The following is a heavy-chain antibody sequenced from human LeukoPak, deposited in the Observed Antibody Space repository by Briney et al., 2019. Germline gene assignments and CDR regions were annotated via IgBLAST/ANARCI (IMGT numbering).Heavy chain of an antibody. CDR2: MNPNSGNT. D-gene: IGHD6-13*01. CDR3: ARGGGYSSSWGKYYYYYYMDV. J-gene: IGHJ6*03. V-gene: IGHV1-8*01. Sequence: GASVKVSCKASGYTFTSYDINWVRQATGQGLEWMGWMNPNSGNTGYAQKFQGRVTMTRNTSISTAYMELSSLRSEDTAVYYCARGGGYSSSWGKYYYYYYMDVWGKGTTVTISS. CDR1: GYTFTSYD.